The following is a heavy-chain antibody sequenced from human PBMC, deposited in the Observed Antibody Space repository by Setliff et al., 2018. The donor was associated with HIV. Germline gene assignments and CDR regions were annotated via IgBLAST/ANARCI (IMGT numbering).Heavy chain of an antibody. J-gene: IGHJ3*02. D-gene: IGHD6-19*01. CDR2: IGTYNGNT. CDR1: GYTFTNFG. Sequence: ASVKVSCKASGYTFTNFGITWVRQAPGQGLEWMGWIGTYNGNTNYSQRFQGRVTITRDTSASTAYMELSSLRSEDTAMYYCANGYSSGWYLVTAFDIWGQGTMVTVSS. V-gene: IGHV1-18*01. CDR3: ANGYSSGWYLVTAFDI.